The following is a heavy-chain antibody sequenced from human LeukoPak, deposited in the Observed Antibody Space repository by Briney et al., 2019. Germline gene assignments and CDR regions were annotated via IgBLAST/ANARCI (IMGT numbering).Heavy chain of an antibody. CDR2: INPTGGST. CDR3: ARGQDGYCSGGSCYSAYYYYGMDV. D-gene: IGHD2-15*01. J-gene: IGHJ6*02. Sequence: ASVKVSCTASGYTFPSYFMHWVRQAPGQGLEWMGIINPTGGSTTYAQKFQGRVTMTRDTSTSTVYMELSSLRSDDTAVYYCARGQDGYCSGGSCYSAYYYYGMDVWGQGTTVTVSS. V-gene: IGHV1-46*01. CDR1: GYTFPSYF.